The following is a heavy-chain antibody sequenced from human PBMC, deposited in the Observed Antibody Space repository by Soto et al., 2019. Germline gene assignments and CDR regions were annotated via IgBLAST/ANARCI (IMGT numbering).Heavy chain of an antibody. D-gene: IGHD2-8*02. CDR3: ARDKITGLFAY. Sequence: QVQLQQWGAGLLKPSETLSLTCAVYGGSFSGYYWTWIRQPPGTGLEWIGEINHSGSTNYNPSLKXRXTXSXNTSKNPSSLKLTSVTAADSAVYYWARDKITGLFAYWGQGTLVTVSS. J-gene: IGHJ4*02. CDR2: INHSGST. V-gene: IGHV4-34*01. CDR1: GGSFSGYY.